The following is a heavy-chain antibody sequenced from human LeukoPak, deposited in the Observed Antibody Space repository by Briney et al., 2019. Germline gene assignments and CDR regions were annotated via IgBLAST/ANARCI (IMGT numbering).Heavy chain of an antibody. CDR2: INTDGTST. D-gene: IGHD3-10*01. J-gene: IGHJ4*02. Sequence: PGGSLRLSCAASGFTFGNFWMHWVRQAPGKGLEWVSRINTDGTSTNYADSVEGRFTISRDNAKNTLYLQMNSLRADDTSVYYCARAPLMVRGITPPFDHWGQGTLVTVYS. CDR1: GFTFGNFW. CDR3: ARAPLMVRGITPPFDH. V-gene: IGHV3-74*01.